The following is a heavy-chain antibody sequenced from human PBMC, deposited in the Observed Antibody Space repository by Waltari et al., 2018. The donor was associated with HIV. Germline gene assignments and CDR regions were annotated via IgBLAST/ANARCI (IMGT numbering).Heavy chain of an antibody. CDR3: ARGGFYGSGSKVN. CDR2: IKQDGSEK. D-gene: IGHD3-10*01. Sequence: EVQLVESGGGLVQPGGSLRLPCAASGFTFSSSWMSWVRQAPGKGLEWVDNIKQDGSEKYYVDSVNGRFTISRDNAENSLYLQMNSLRAEDTAVYYCARGGFYGSGSKVNWGQGTLVTVSS. J-gene: IGHJ4*02. V-gene: IGHV3-7*04. CDR1: GFTFSSSW.